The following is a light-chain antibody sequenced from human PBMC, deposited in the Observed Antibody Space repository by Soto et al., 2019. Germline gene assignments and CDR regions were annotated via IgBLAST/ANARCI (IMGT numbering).Light chain of an antibody. J-gene: IGKJ2*01. V-gene: IGKV1-39*01. CDR2: AAS. Sequence: DIQMTQSPSSLSASVGDRVTITCRVSQSISSYLNWYQQKPGKAPKLLIYAASSLQSGVPSRFSGSGSGTDFTLTISSLQPEDFATYYCQQSYNTPPYTFGQGTKLEIK. CDR1: QSISSY. CDR3: QQSYNTPPYT.